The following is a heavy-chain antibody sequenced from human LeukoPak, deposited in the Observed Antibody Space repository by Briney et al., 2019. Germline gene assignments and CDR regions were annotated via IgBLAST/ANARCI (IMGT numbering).Heavy chain of an antibody. J-gene: IGHJ4*02. Sequence: GGSLRLSCAASGFPFNIYGMSWVRQAPGKGLEWVSGISGGGDRIHYAESVKGRFTISRDNSKNTVYLQMNSLRGEDTAVYYCAKDLDGDPEYWGQGTLVTVSS. CDR1: GFPFNIYG. CDR2: ISGGGDRI. D-gene: IGHD4-17*01. CDR3: AKDLDGDPEY. V-gene: IGHV3-23*01.